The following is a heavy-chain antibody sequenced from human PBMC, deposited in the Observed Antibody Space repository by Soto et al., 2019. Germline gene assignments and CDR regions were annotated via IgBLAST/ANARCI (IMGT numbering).Heavy chain of an antibody. Sequence: LSLTCSVSGGSVSNKTYYWSWIRQPPGKRLEWIGYVYYSGTTNYNPSLKSRVTISVDLSKNQFSLRLSSVTTADTALYYCARTTSVPNTLRSRYFFDYWGQGTLVTVSS. V-gene: IGHV4-61*01. CDR2: VYYSGTT. CDR3: ARTTSVPNTLRSRYFFDY. J-gene: IGHJ4*02. D-gene: IGHD4-17*01. CDR1: GGSVSNKTYY.